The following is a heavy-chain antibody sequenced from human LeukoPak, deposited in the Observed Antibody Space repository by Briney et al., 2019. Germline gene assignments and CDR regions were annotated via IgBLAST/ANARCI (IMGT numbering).Heavy chain of an antibody. CDR2: INHSGST. CDR1: GGSFSGYY. Sequence: PSETLSLTCAVCGGSFSGYYWSWIRQPPGKGLEWIGEINHSGSTNYNPSLKSRVTISVDTSKNQFSLKLSSVTAADTAVYYCARGEGIVGATFDFDYWGQGTLVTVSS. D-gene: IGHD1-26*01. CDR3: ARGEGIVGATFDFDY. J-gene: IGHJ4*02. V-gene: IGHV4-34*01.